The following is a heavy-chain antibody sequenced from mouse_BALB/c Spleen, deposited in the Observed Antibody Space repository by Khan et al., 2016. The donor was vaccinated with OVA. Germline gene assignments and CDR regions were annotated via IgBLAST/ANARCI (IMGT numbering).Heavy chain of an antibody. CDR1: GYKFTDFT. CDR3: ERGGGGDRFLY. CDR2: ISTYYGDV. J-gene: IGHJ3*01. Sequence: QVQLQQSGAELVRPGVSVKISCKGSGYKFTDFTMHWVKQSHAMSLEWIGVISTYYGDVNHNQKFKDTATMTVDKSSNTAYMDLARLTSEASAIYYCERGGGGDRFLYWGQGTLVTVSA. V-gene: IGHV1S137*01.